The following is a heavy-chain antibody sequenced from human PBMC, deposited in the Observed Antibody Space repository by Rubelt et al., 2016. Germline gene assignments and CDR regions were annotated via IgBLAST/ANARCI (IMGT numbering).Heavy chain of an antibody. CDR3: ARVVVDYDIPIDGMGWFDP. V-gene: IGHV3-30*14. D-gene: IGHD3-9*01. J-gene: IGHJ5*02. CDR2: ISFDGTNK. CDR1: IFNSYA. Sequence: IFNSYAMHWVRQAPGKGLEWVALISFDGTNKFYADSVKGRFTISRHNSKNTLYLQMNSLRAEDTAVYYCARVVVDYDIPIDGMGWFDPWGQGTLVTVSS.